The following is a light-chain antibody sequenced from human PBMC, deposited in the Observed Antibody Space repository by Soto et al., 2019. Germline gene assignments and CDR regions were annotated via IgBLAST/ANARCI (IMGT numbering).Light chain of an antibody. J-gene: IGKJ2*01. CDR3: QQYESTPPT. CDR1: QRALYSSNNKNY. CDR2: WAS. V-gene: IGKV4-1*01. Sequence: DIVMTQSPDSLAVSLGERATINCKSSQRALYSSNNKNYLAWYQQRPGQPPKLLIYWASTRESGVPDRFSGSGSGTDFTLTITSLQAEDVAVYYCQQYESTPPTFGQGTKLEIK.